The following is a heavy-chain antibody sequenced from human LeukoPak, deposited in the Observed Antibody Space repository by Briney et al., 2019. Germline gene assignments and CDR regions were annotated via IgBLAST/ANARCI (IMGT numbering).Heavy chain of an antibody. Sequence: GSLRLSCAASGITFSSYAMSWDRQAPGKGLGWGPAISGSGGSTYYADSVKGRFTISRDNSKNTLYLQMNSLRAEDTAVYYCAKLAGYSYGPNFDYWGQGTLVTVFS. V-gene: IGHV3-23*01. CDR3: AKLAGYSYGPNFDY. CDR1: GITFSSYA. D-gene: IGHD5-18*01. J-gene: IGHJ4*02. CDR2: ISGSGGST.